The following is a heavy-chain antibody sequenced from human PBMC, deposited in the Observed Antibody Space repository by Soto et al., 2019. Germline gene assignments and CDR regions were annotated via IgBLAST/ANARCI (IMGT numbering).Heavy chain of an antibody. CDR3: ARAPLYGGQAY. CDR1: GFTVNSDY. D-gene: IGHD4-17*01. CDR2: IYSGGST. V-gene: IGHV3-66*01. Sequence: EVQLVESGGGLVQPGGSLRLSCAASGFTVNSDYMTWVRQAPGKGLEWVSVIYSGGSTYYTDSVKGRFTISRDNSKNTLYLQMNSLRAEDTAVYYCARAPLYGGQAYWGQGPLVTVSS. J-gene: IGHJ4*02.